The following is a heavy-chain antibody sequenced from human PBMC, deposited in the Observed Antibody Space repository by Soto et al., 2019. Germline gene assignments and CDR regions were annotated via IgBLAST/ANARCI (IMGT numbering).Heavy chain of an antibody. D-gene: IGHD6-19*01. V-gene: IGHV4-31*03. CDR1: GVSITSGGFY. J-gene: IGHJ4*02. Sequence: SETLSLTCTVSGVSITSGGFYWSWVRQHPVKGLEWIGYIFYTGSTSYTPSLKSRLTIAQDPSKNHFSLNLRSVTAADTAVYYCARGRGTGWFFDFWGQGALVTVSS. CDR2: IFYTGST. CDR3: ARGRGTGWFFDF.